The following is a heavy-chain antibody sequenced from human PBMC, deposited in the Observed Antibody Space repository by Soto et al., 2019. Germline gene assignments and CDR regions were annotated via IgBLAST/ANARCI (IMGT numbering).Heavy chain of an antibody. D-gene: IGHD4-17*01. CDR1: GFTFSSYS. J-gene: IGHJ4*02. V-gene: IGHV3-21*01. Sequence: ESGGGLVKPGGSLRLSCAASGFTFSSYSMNWVRQAPGKGLEWVSSISSSSSYIYYADSVKGRFTISRDNAKNSLYLQMNSLRAEDTAVYYCARDDGDYVPFDYWGQGTLVTVSS. CDR3: ARDDGDYVPFDY. CDR2: ISSSSSYI.